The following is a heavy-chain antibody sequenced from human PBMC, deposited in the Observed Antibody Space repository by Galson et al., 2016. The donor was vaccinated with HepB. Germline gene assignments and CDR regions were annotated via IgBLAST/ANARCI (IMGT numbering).Heavy chain of an antibody. D-gene: IGHD6-19*01. CDR2: ISGGSSYI. CDR1: GFTFTSYV. J-gene: IGHJ4*02. Sequence: SLRLSCAASGFTFTSYVLSWVRQAPGKGLEWVSSISGGSSYIYYADSVKGRFTTSRDNAKNSLYLQMNSLRAEDTAVYYCASRHSGWYYFDYWGQGTLVTVSS. V-gene: IGHV3-21*01. CDR3: ASRHSGWYYFDY.